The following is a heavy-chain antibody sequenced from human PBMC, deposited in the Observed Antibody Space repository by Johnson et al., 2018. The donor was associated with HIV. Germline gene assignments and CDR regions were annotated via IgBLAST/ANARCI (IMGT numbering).Heavy chain of an antibody. V-gene: IGHV3-11*04. Sequence: QMLLVESGGGLVKPGGSLRLSCAVSGFTFSDYYMSWIRQAPGKGLEWVSYISSSGSTIYYADSVKGRFTISRDNAKNSLYLQMNSLRAEDTAVYYCATYSSSWYKGGYAFDIWGHGTMVTVSS. CDR2: ISSSGSTI. CDR1: GFTFSDYY. CDR3: ATYSSSWYKGGYAFDI. J-gene: IGHJ3*02. D-gene: IGHD6-13*01.